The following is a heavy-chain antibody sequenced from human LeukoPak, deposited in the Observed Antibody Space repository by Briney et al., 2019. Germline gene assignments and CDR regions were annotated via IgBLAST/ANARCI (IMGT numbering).Heavy chain of an antibody. CDR1: GGSISSYY. Sequence: SETLSLTCTVSGGSISSYYWNWIRQPPGKGLEWIGYIYYSGSTNYNPSLKSRVTISVDTSKNQFSLKLSSVTAADTAVYYCARNYDSSGYGWFDPWGQGTLVTVSS. CDR3: ARNYDSSGYGWFDP. D-gene: IGHD3-22*01. V-gene: IGHV4-59*01. J-gene: IGHJ5*02. CDR2: IYYSGST.